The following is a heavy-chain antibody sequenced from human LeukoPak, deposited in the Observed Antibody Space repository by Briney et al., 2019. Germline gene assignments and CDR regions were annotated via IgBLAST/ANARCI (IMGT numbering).Heavy chain of an antibody. D-gene: IGHD3-22*01. J-gene: IGHJ4*02. Sequence: TGGSLRLSCAASGFIFSDYSMNWVRQAPGKGLEWVSYISSSGSSIYYADSVKGRFTISRDNAKNSLYLQMNSLRAEDTAVYYCARIGVYYDLDYWGQGTLVTVSS. CDR2: ISSSGSSI. V-gene: IGHV3-48*04. CDR3: ARIGVYYDLDY. CDR1: GFIFSDYS.